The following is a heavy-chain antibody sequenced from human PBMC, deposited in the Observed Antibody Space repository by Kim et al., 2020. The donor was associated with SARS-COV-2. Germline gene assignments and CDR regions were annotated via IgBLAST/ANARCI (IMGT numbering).Heavy chain of an antibody. CDR2: ITPRGVST. V-gene: IGHV1-46*01. Sequence: ITPRGVSTSYDQKFQGRATMTRDTSTSTVYMELSSLRSEDTAVYYCAVVPLWGQGTLVTVSS. J-gene: IGHJ4*02. CDR3: AVVPL.